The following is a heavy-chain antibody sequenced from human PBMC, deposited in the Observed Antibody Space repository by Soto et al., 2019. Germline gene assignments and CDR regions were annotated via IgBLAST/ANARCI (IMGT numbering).Heavy chain of an antibody. CDR2: ISSSSSYI. CDR3: ARIQLGYAAFDI. CDR1: GFTFSSDS. D-gene: IGHD6-6*01. J-gene: IGHJ3*02. Sequence: GGSLRLSCVASGFTFSSDSMNWVRQAQGKGLEWVSSISSSSSYIYYAGSVKGRFTISRDNDKNSLYLQMNSLRAEDTAVYYCARIQLGYAAFDIWGQGTVVTVSS. V-gene: IGHV3-21*01.